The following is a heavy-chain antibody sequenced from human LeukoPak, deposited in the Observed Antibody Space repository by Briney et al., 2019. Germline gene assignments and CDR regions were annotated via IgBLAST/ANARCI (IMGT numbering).Heavy chain of an antibody. Sequence: PGGSLRLSCAASGFTFSDYYMSWIRQAPGKGLEWVSYISSSSSYTNYADSVKGRFTISRDNAKNSLYPQMNSLRAEDTAVYYCAKARDGYNPLFDYWGQGTLVTVSS. CDR2: ISSSSSYT. D-gene: IGHD5-24*01. CDR3: AKARDGYNPLFDY. J-gene: IGHJ4*02. CDR1: GFTFSDYY. V-gene: IGHV3-11*05.